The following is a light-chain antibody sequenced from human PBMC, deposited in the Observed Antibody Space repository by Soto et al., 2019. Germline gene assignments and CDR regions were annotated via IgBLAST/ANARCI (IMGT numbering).Light chain of an antibody. J-gene: IGKJ5*01. Sequence: EIVLTQSPAPLSLSPGEGVTLSCMASQSVGSYLAWYQQKLGQAPRLLIYDASKRATGIPARFSGSGSGTVCTLTINSLEPEDVAVYYCQQRNYWPITFGQGTRLEIK. CDR2: DAS. CDR1: QSVGSY. V-gene: IGKV3-11*01. CDR3: QQRNYWPIT.